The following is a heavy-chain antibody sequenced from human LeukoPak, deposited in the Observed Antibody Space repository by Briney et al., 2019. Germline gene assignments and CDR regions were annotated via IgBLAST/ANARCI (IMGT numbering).Heavy chain of an antibody. CDR2: ISYDGSSK. J-gene: IGHJ3*02. CDR1: GFTFSSYA. Sequence: GGSLRLSCAASGFTFSSYAMHWVRQAPGKGLEWVAVISYDGSSKYYADSVKGRFTISRDNSKNTLYLQMNSLRAEDTAVYYCAREGSGGAFDIWGQGTMVTVSS. V-gene: IGHV3-30*04. D-gene: IGHD1-26*01. CDR3: AREGSGGAFDI.